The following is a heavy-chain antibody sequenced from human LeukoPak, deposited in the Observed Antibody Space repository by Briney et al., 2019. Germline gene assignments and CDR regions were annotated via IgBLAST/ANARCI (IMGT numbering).Heavy chain of an antibody. V-gene: IGHV1-2*06. J-gene: IGHJ4*02. CDR3: ARASYSNYATHFDY. Sequence: VASVKVSCKASGYTFTDYYMHWVRQAPGKGLEWMGRINPNSRAADYAQEFQGRVTMTRDTSINTVYMELSRLRSDDTAVYYCARASYSNYATHFDYWGQGTLVTVSS. CDR1: GYTFTDYY. D-gene: IGHD4-11*01. CDR2: INPNSRAA.